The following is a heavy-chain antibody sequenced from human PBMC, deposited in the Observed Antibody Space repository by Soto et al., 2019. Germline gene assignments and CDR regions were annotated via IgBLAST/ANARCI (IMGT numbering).Heavy chain of an antibody. CDR1: GFGLSSYA. J-gene: IGHJ4*02. CDR3: AKVLSLVTTEPFDY. V-gene: IGHV3-23*01. D-gene: IGHD4-17*01. CDR2: ISGSGGST. Sequence: GGALRVSCVDFGFGLSSYAMSWVRQAPGKGLEWVSAISGSGGSTYYADSVKGRFTISRDNSKNTLYLQMNSLRAEDTAVYYCAKVLSLVTTEPFDYWGQGTLVTVSS.